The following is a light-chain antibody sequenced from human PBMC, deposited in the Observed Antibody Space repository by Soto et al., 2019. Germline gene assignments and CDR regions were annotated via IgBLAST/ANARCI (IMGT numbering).Light chain of an antibody. CDR2: DAS. J-gene: IGKJ5*01. Sequence: EIVLTQSPATLSLSPGERATLSCRASQSVSSYLAWYQQKPGQAPRLLIYDASNRAPGIPARFSGSGSGTDFTLTISSLEPEDFAVYYCHQRSDCHITFGQGTRLQIK. V-gene: IGKV3-11*01. CDR3: HQRSDCHIT. CDR1: QSVSSY.